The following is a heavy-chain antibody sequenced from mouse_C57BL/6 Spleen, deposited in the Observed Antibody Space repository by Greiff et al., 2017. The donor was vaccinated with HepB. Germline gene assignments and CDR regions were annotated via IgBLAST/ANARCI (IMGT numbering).Heavy chain of an antibody. CDR2: ISSGSSTI. D-gene: IGHD1-1*01. CDR3: ARMSEFYYYGSNAMDY. Sequence: EVQVVESGGGLVKPGGSLKLSCAASGFTFSDYGMHWVRQAPEKGLEWVAYISSGSSTIYYADTVKGRFTISRDNAKNTLFLQMTSLRSGDTAMYYCARMSEFYYYGSNAMDYLGQGTSVTVSS. V-gene: IGHV5-17*01. J-gene: IGHJ4*01. CDR1: GFTFSDYG.